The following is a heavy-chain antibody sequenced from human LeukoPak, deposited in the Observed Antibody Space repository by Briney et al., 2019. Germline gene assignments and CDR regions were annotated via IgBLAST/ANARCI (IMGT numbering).Heavy chain of an antibody. Sequence: GGSLRLSCAASGFTVSSNYMSWVRQAPGKGLEWVSVIYSGGSTYYADSVKGRFTISRDNSKNTLYLQMNSLRAEDTAVYYCARGPYSSSSKYYYYYGMDVWGQGTTVTVSS. J-gene: IGHJ6*02. CDR2: IYSGGST. D-gene: IGHD6-6*01. CDR3: ARGPYSSSSKYYYYYGMDV. V-gene: IGHV3-53*01. CDR1: GFTVSSNY.